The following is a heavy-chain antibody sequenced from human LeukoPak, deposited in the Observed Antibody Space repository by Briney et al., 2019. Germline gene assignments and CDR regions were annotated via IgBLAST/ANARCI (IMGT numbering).Heavy chain of an antibody. J-gene: IGHJ6*02. V-gene: IGHV4-39*01. Sequence: SETLSLTCAVSGGPFSGYYWGWIRQPPGKGLEWIGTIYFSGSTYYNPSLKRRVTISVDTSKNQFSLTMSSVTAADTAVYYCANLGYYNYGMDVWGQGTTVTVSS. CDR2: IYFSGST. CDR1: GGPFSGYY. CDR3: ANLGYYNYGMDV.